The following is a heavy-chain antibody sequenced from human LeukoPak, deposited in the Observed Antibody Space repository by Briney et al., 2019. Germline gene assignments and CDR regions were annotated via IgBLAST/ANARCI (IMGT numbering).Heavy chain of an antibody. V-gene: IGHV3-23*01. D-gene: IGHD3-16*01. CDR3: IKGGISPWV. CDR2: ISGSGSYT. Sequence: GGSLRLSCAASGFTFSAYAMTWVRQAPGKGLEWVSTISGSGSYTYYADSVKGRFTISRDNSNNAVYLQMNSLRAEDTAVYYCIKGGISPWVWGQGILVTVSS. J-gene: IGHJ4*02. CDR1: GFTFSAYA.